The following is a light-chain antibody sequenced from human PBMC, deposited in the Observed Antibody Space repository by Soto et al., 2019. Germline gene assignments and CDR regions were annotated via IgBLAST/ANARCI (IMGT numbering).Light chain of an antibody. CDR3: QQYNNWPRT. CDR1: QRVSSK. J-gene: IGKJ3*01. CDR2: GAS. V-gene: IGKV3-15*01. Sequence: EIVMTQSPATLSVSPGERATLSSRASQRVSSKLGCYQQKPGQAHRLLIYGASIRASVIPARFSGSGSGTEFTLSISSLQSEDFAVYYCQQYNNWPRTFGPGTKVDIK.